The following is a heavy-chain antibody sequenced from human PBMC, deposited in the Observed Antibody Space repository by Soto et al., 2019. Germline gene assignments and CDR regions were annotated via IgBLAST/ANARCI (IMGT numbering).Heavy chain of an antibody. J-gene: IGHJ4*02. Sequence: GGSLRLSCAASGFTFSTYAMHWVRQSPGKGLEWVAVISYDGSNKYYADSVKGRFTISRDNSKNTLYLQMNSLRAEDTAVYYCARSYYYDSSGYRGPPTYWGQGTLVTVSS. V-gene: IGHV3-30-3*01. CDR2: ISYDGSNK. CDR1: GFTFSTYA. D-gene: IGHD3-22*01. CDR3: ARSYYYDSSGYRGPPTY.